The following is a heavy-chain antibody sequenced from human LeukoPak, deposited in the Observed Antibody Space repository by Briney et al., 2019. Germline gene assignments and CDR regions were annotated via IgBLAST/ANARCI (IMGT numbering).Heavy chain of an antibody. Sequence: SQTLSLTCAVSGGSISSGGYSWSWIRQPPGKGLEWIGYIYHSGSTYYNPSLKSRVTISVDRSKNQFSLKLSSVTAADTAVYYCARGNYGELDYWGQGTLVTVSS. J-gene: IGHJ4*02. CDR3: ARGNYGELDY. CDR2: IYHSGST. D-gene: IGHD1-7*01. V-gene: IGHV4-30-2*01. CDR1: GGSISSGGYS.